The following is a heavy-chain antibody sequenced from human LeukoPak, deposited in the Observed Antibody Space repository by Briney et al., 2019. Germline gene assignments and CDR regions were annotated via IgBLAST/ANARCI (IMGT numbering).Heavy chain of an antibody. CDR1: GFTLSSYW. CDR2: IKSDGSDT. CDR3: ARGTTWSPLDFDY. V-gene: IGHV3-74*01. J-gene: IGHJ4*02. D-gene: IGHD3-3*01. Sequence: PGGSLRLSCAASGFTLSSYWMHWVRQVPGKGLVWVSRIKSDGSDTRYADSVKGRFTISRDNAKNTLYLQMNSLRAEDTAVYFCARGTTWSPLDFDYWGQGTLVTVSS.